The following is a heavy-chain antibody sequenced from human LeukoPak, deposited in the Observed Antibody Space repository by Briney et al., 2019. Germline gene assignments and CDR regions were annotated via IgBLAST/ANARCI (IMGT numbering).Heavy chain of an antibody. D-gene: IGHD3-10*01. Sequence: GESLRLSCAASGFTFLNAWMTWVRQAPGKGREWVGRIKSKRGAGTPDYAAHVKGRFTISRDDSKDTLYMQMNSLKTEDTAVYYCTTDLGITMIRVVIVYWGQGTLVTVSS. V-gene: IGHV3-15*01. CDR2: IKSKRGAGTP. CDR3: TTDLGITMIRVVIVY. CDR1: GFTFLNAW. J-gene: IGHJ4*02.